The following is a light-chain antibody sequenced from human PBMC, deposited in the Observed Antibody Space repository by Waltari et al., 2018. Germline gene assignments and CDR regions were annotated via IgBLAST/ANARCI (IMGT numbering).Light chain of an antibody. CDR1: QTLTTY. V-gene: IGKV1-39*01. Sequence: DIQLTHSPSYLSASVGDRVTITCRARQTLTTYLNRYQQRPGTAPKFLIYAASNLETGVPSRFSGGGSGTDFTLTISGLQPDDFATYYCQQSKEVPFTFGQGTKLEIK. CDR3: QQSKEVPFT. J-gene: IGKJ2*01. CDR2: AAS.